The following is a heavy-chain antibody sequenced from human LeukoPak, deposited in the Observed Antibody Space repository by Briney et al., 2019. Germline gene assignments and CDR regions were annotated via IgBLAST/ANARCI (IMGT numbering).Heavy chain of an antibody. J-gene: IGHJ4*02. V-gene: IGHV4-30-2*01. CDR1: GGSISSGGYS. CDR2: IYHSGGT. CDR3: AGPILPSIHDDAIAVDEDY. Sequence: PSETLSLTCAVSGGSISSGGYSWSWIRQPPGKGLEWIGYIYHSGGTYYNPSLKSRVTISVDTSKNQFSPKLSSVTAADTAVYYCAGPILPSIHDDAIAVDEDYWGQGTLVTVSS. D-gene: IGHD6-19*01.